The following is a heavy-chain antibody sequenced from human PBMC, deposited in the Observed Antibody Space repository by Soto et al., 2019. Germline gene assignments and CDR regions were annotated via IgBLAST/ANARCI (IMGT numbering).Heavy chain of an antibody. CDR3: ARVWYYDSSGYYAFDD. J-gene: IGHJ4*02. CDR2: ISAYDGQT. CDR1: GDGFSNYG. D-gene: IGHD3-22*01. V-gene: IGHV1-18*01. Sequence: QVQLVQSGAEVKKPGSSVRVSCKSSGDGFSNYGFSWVRQAQGQGLECMGWISAYDGQTNYTKKFQGRVTMTTDTSSSTAYMELRRLRSDDTAVYYCARVWYYDSSGYYAFDDWGLGTLVTVSS.